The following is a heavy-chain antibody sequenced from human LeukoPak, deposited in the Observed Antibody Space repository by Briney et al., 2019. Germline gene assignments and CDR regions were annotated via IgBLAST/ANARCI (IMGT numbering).Heavy chain of an antibody. CDR3: ARDGGYCSSTSCQSFDY. D-gene: IGHD2-2*01. J-gene: IGHJ4*02. V-gene: IGHV3-48*04. Sequence: SGGSLRLSCAASGFTFSDYSMNWVRQAPGKGLEWVSYISSSSSTIYYADSVKGRFTISRDNAKNSLYLQMNSLRAEDTAVYYCARDGGYCSSTSCQSFDYWGQGTLVTVSS. CDR2: ISSSSSTI. CDR1: GFTFSDYS.